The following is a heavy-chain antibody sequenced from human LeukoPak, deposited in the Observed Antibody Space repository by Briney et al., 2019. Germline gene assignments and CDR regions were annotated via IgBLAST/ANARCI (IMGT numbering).Heavy chain of an antibody. D-gene: IGHD1-1*01. CDR1: AFTVSTNH. V-gene: IGHV3-66*01. CDR2: IYSGGST. J-gene: IGHJ6*02. Sequence: SGGSLRLSCAASAFTVSTNHMSWVRQAPGKGLEWVSVIYSGGSTYYADSVKGRFTISRDNSKNTLYLQMNSLRAEDTAVYYCARDSTGTRDYYYGMDVWGQGTTVTVSS. CDR3: ARDSTGTRDYYYGMDV.